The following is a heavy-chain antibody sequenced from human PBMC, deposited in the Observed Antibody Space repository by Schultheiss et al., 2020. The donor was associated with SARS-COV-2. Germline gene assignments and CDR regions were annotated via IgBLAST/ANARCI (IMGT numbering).Heavy chain of an antibody. D-gene: IGHD4-17*01. CDR1: GGSISSYY. V-gene: IGHV4-59*12. CDR3: ARFDYGDSYYFDY. Sequence: SETLSLTCTVSGGSISSYYWSWIRQPPGKGLEWIGYIYYSGSTNYNPSLKSRVTISVDKSKNQFSLKLSSVTAADTAVYYCARFDYGDSYYFDYWGQGTLVTVSS. J-gene: IGHJ4*02. CDR2: IYYSGST.